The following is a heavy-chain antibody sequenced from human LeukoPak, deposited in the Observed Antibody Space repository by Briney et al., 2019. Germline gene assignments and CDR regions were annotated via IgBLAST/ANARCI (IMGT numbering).Heavy chain of an antibody. CDR1: GYTFTGYY. J-gene: IGHJ4*02. CDR3: ARVPLRFAMVRGVSLFDY. D-gene: IGHD3-10*01. Sequence: ASVKVSCKASGYTFTGYYMHWVRQAPGQGLEWMGWINPNSGGTNYAQKFQGRVTMTRDTSISTAYMELSRLRSDDTAVYYCARVPLRFAMVRGVSLFDYWGQGTLVTVSS. CDR2: INPNSGGT. V-gene: IGHV1-2*02.